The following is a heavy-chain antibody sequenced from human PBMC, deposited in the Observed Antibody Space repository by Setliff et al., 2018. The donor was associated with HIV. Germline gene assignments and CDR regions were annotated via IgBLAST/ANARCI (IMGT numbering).Heavy chain of an antibody. CDR3: ARGTLTSWSGHSSDY. Sequence: PGGSLRLSCAASGFTFSSYWMHWVRQAPRKGLEWVSRINSDGSNTTYAYSVKGRFTISRDNAKNTLYLQMNSLTAGDTAVYHCARGTLTSWSGHSSDYWGQGTLVTVS. D-gene: IGHD3-3*01. V-gene: IGHV3-74*03. J-gene: IGHJ4*02. CDR2: INSDGSNT. CDR1: GFTFSSYW.